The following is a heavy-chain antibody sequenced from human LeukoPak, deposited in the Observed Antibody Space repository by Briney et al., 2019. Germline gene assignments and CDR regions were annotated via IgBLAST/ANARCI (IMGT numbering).Heavy chain of an antibody. D-gene: IGHD2-15*01. CDR3: ATIYCSGGSCYSGDAFDF. Sequence: GESLKTSCKGSGYSFTNFWIGWVRQMPGKGLEWMVIIYPGDSDTRYSPSFQGQVTISADKSISTAYLKWSSLKASDTAMYYCATIYCSGGSCYSGDAFDFWGQGTMVTVSS. CDR2: IYPGDSDT. J-gene: IGHJ3*01. V-gene: IGHV5-51*01. CDR1: GYSFTNFW.